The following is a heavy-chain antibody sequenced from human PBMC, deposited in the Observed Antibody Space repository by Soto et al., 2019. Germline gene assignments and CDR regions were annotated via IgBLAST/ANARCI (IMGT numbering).Heavy chain of an antibody. CDR3: ARGRGSTGYLGREHYFDY. CDR1: GFSVPDNY. D-gene: IGHD2-2*01. J-gene: IGHJ4*02. V-gene: IGHV3-66*01. CDR2: IDIGGNT. Sequence: EVQVVKWGGDLVQPGGSLRLSCAASGFSVPDNYMNWVRQAPGKGLEWVSIIDIGGNTYYADSVKDRFTISRDNSRNTLYLHMVSLRAEDTAVYYCARGRGSTGYLGREHYFDYWGQGTLVTVSP.